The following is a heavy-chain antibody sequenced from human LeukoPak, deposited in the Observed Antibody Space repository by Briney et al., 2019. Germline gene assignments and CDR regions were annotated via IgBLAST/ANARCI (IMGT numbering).Heavy chain of an antibody. D-gene: IGHD3-16*01. CDR2: IKEDGSEK. J-gene: IGHJ3*02. V-gene: IGHV3-7*01. CDR3: AREITWEVVPI. Sequence: PGGSLRLSCAASGFTFSSYWMSWVRQAPGKGLEWVGNIKEDGSEKYYVDAVKGRFTISRDNAKNSLYLQMNSLRAEDTADYYCAREITWEVVPIWGQGTRVTVSS. CDR1: GFTFSSYW.